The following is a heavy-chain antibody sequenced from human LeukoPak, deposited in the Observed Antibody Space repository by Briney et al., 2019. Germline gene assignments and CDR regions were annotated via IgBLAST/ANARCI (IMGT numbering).Heavy chain of an antibody. D-gene: IGHD3-22*01. Sequence: GGSLRLSCAASGFTFSSYWMSWVRQAPGKGLEWVANIKQDGSEKYYVDSVKGRFTISRDNAKNSLYLQMNSLRAEDTAVYYCARLTYDSSGYYHPSWDYWGQGTLVTVSS. CDR3: ARLTYDSSGYYHPSWDY. V-gene: IGHV3-7*01. J-gene: IGHJ4*02. CDR2: IKQDGSEK. CDR1: GFTFSSYW.